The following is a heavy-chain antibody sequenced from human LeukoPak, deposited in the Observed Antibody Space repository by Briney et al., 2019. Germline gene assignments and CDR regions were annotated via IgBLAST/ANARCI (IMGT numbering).Heavy chain of an antibody. CDR3: ASSPKVGAKYPYWYFDL. CDR2: IYHSGST. V-gene: IGHV4-38-2*02. CDR1: GYSISSGYY. D-gene: IGHD1-26*01. Sequence: ETLSLTCTVSGYSISSGYYWGWIRQPPGKGLEWIGSIYHSGSTYYNPSLKSRVTISVDTSKNQFSLKLSSVTAADTAVYYCASSPKVGAKYPYWYFDLWGRGTLVTVSS. J-gene: IGHJ2*01.